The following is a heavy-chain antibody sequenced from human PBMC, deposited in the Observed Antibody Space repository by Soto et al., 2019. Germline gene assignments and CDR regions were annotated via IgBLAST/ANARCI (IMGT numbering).Heavy chain of an antibody. J-gene: IGHJ6*02. Sequence: QGQLVQSGAEVKKPGASVKVSCKASGYTFTRYGISWVRQAPGQGLEWMGWISGYNGDTKYAQKFQGRVTMTIDTSTTTAFMEPRSLTSDDTAVYYCAKNGQPPYYYDGLDVWGQGTTVTVSS. V-gene: IGHV1-18*01. D-gene: IGHD2-8*01. CDR1: GYTFTRYG. CDR3: AKNGQPPYYYDGLDV. CDR2: ISGYNGDT.